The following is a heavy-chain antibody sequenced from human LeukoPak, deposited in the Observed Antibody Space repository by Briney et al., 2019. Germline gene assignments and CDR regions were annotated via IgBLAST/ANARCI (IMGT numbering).Heavy chain of an antibody. Sequence: SETLSLTCSVSGASINDYYWTWLRQPPGKGLEWIGYVYNTGTSGYHPSLKSRVAMSLDTSKNQVSLKLRSVTAADTAVYFCTRVVNGGHFDYWGQGTLVTVSS. CDR3: TRVVNGGHFDY. V-gene: IGHV4-59*13. CDR2: VYNTGTS. CDR1: GASINDYY. D-gene: IGHD2-8*01. J-gene: IGHJ4*02.